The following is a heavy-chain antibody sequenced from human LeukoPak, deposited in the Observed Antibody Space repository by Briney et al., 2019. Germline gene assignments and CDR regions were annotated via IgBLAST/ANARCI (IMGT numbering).Heavy chain of an antibody. V-gene: IGHV1-18*01. D-gene: IGHD3-9*01. Sequence: ASVKVSCKASGYTFTSSGISRVRHAPGQGLEWMGWISTHNGNTNYAQKFQGRVTMTTDTSTSTAYMELRSLRSDDTAVYYCARGASYVILTGYSYFDCWGQGTLVTVSS. CDR2: ISTHNGNT. CDR3: ARGASYVILTGYSYFDC. CDR1: GYTFTSSG. J-gene: IGHJ4*02.